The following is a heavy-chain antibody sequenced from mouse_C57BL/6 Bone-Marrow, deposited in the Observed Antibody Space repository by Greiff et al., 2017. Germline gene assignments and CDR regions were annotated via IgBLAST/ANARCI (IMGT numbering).Heavy chain of an antibody. J-gene: IGHJ1*03. CDR1: GYTFTSYW. Sequence: VKLQQPGAELVKPGASVKVSCKASGYTFTSYWMHWVKQRPGQGLEWIGRIHPSDSDTNYNQKFQGKATLTVDKSSSTAYMQLSSLTSEDSAVYYCAILGRRRPNWYFDVWGTGTTVTVSS. CDR2: IHPSDSDT. D-gene: IGHD1-1*01. CDR3: AILGRRRPNWYFDV. V-gene: IGHV1-74*01.